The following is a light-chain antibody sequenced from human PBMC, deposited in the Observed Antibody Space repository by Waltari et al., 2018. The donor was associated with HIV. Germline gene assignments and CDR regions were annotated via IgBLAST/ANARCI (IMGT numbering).Light chain of an antibody. J-gene: IGKJ1*01. CDR1: QSVSSSY. V-gene: IGKV3-20*01. CDR2: DAS. Sequence: IVLPQSPGTLSLSSGERATLSCRASQSVSSSYLAWYQQKPGQAPRLLIYDASTRATGIPDRFSGSGSGTDFTLTINRLEPEDFAVYYCHQYGSSPRAFGPGTKVEIK. CDR3: HQYGSSPRA.